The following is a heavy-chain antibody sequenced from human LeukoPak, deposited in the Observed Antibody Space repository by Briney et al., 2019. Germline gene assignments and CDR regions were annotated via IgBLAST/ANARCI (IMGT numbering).Heavy chain of an antibody. CDR2: INHSGST. V-gene: IGHV4-34*01. Sequence: SETLSLTRAVYGGSFSGYYWSWIRQPPGKGLEWIGEINHSGSTNYNPSLKSRVTISVDTSKNQFSLKLSSVTAADTAVYYCARRNDTDDAFDIWGQGTMVTVSS. J-gene: IGHJ3*02. CDR3: ARRNDTDDAFDI. D-gene: IGHD3-22*01. CDR1: GGSFSGYY.